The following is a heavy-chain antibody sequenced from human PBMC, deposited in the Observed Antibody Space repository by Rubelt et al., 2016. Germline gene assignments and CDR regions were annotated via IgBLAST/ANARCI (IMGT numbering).Heavy chain of an antibody. D-gene: IGHD6-19*01. CDR3: ASDSGWFLDY. Sequence: QVQLQESGPGLVKPSETLSLTCTVSGGSISSYYWSWIRQPPGKGLEWIGYIFYGGSTNYNPSLNGLVTTPVDQATNLCSLKLSSVPAADTAVYYCASDSGWFLDYWGQGTLVTVSS. CDR2: IFYGGST. J-gene: IGHJ4*02. CDR1: GGSISSYY. V-gene: IGHV4-59*12.